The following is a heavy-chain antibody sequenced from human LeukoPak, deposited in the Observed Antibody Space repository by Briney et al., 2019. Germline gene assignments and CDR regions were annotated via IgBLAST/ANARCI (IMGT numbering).Heavy chain of an antibody. CDR2: ISWNSGSI. D-gene: IGHD6-19*01. V-gene: IGHV3-9*01. Sequence: PGGSLRLSCAASGFTFDDYAMHWVRQVPGKGLEWVSGISWNSGSIGYADSVKGRFTISRDNAKNSLYMEMKSLRAEDAALYYCAKRGLRGSGWYFDLWGQGTLVAVSS. CDR3: AKRGLRGSGWYFDL. J-gene: IGHJ4*02. CDR1: GFTFDDYA.